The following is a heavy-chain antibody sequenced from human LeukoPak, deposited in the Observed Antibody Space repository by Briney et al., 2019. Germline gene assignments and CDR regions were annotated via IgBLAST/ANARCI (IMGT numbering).Heavy chain of an antibody. CDR3: ARDQEGFDY. CDR2: IYPRDGST. Sequence: ASVKVSCKASGYTFTNNYLHWVRQAPGQGLEWMGMIYPRDGSTSYAQNFQGRVTVSRDTSTTTVHMELRGLRSEDTAVYYCARDQEGFDYWGQGTVVTVSS. CDR1: GYTFTNNY. J-gene: IGHJ4*02. V-gene: IGHV1-46*01.